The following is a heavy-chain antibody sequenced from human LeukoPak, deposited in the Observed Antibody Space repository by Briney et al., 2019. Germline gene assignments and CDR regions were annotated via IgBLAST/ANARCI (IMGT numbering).Heavy chain of an antibody. J-gene: IGHJ6*02. V-gene: IGHV1-2*06. CDR2: IHPNSGGT. Sequence: ASVKVSCKASGYTFTSYGISWVRQAPGQGLEWMGRIHPNSGGTNYAQKFQGRVTMTRDTSISTAYMELSRLRSDDTAVYYCASEYSSGWYYYYYGMGVWGQGTTVTVSS. D-gene: IGHD6-19*01. CDR3: ASEYSSGWYYYYYGMGV. CDR1: GYTFTSYG.